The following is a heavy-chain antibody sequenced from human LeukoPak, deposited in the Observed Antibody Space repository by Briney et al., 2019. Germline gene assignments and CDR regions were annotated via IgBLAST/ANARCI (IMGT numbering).Heavy chain of an antibody. CDR2: IFHSGTT. D-gene: IGHD3-16*01. V-gene: IGHV4-4*02. CDR1: DEVITSNNW. J-gene: IGHJ5*02. CDR3: ARLRLSGGGFSVGWFDP. Sequence: SGTLSLTCTVSDEVITSNNWWSWVRQSPGKGLEWIGEIFHSGTTRYKASLESRVTMLLDKSKNQFSLRLNSVTAADTAVYFCARLRLSGGGFSVGWFDPWGQGIQVTVSS.